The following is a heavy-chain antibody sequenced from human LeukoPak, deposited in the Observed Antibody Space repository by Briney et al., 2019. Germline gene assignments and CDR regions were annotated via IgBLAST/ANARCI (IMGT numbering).Heavy chain of an antibody. CDR3: ARDNAGLVKHLDAFDL. Sequence: GGSLRLSCAASGITFTNAWMTWVRQAPGKGLEWVAVIWNDGSNTYYGDTVKGLFTISRDNSKNTLYLQMNSLRAEDTAVYYCARDNAGLVKHLDAFDLWGQGTMVTVAS. CDR2: IWNDGSNT. J-gene: IGHJ3*01. V-gene: IGHV3-33*08. CDR1: GITFTNAW. D-gene: IGHD1-26*01.